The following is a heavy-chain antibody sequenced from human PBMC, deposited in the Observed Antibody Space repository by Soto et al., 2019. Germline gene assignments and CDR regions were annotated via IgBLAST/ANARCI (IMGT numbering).Heavy chain of an antibody. CDR2: ISYDGSNK. V-gene: IGHV3-30-3*01. D-gene: IGHD2-15*01. CDR1: VFTFSSYA. CDR3: ARDGYCSGGSCYSYGAFDI. J-gene: IGHJ3*02. Sequence: VGSLRLSCAASVFTFSSYAMHWVRQAPGKWLEWVAVISYDGSNKYYADSVKGRFTISRDNSKNTLYLQMNGLRAEDTAVYYCARDGYCSGGSCYSYGAFDIWGQGTMVTVSS.